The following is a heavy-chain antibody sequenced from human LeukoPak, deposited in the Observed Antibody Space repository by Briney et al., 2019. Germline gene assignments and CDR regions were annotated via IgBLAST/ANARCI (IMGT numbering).Heavy chain of an antibody. CDR1: GGSVSSGSYY. CDR2: IYYSGST. CDR3: ARTGGYSYGFLDY. D-gene: IGHD5-18*01. V-gene: IGHV4-61*01. Sequence: SEPLSLTCTVSGGSVSSGSYYWSWIRQPPGKGLEWIGYIYYSGSTNYNPSLKSRVTISVDTSKNQFSLKLSSVTAADTAVYYCARTGGYSYGFLDYWGQGTLVTVSS. J-gene: IGHJ4*02.